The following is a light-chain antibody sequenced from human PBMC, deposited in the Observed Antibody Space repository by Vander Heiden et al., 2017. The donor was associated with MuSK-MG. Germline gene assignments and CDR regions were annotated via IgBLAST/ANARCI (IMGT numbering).Light chain of an antibody. J-gene: IGLJ2*01. V-gene: IGLV2-14*03. CDR1: SSDVGGYNY. CDR3: SSYTSSSTLV. Sequence: QSALTPPASVSGSPGQSITISCTGTSSDVGGYNYVSWNKQHPGKAPKLMIYDVSNRPSGVSNRFSGSKSGNTAFMTISGLQAEDEADYYCSSYTSSSTLVFGGGTKLTVL. CDR2: DVS.